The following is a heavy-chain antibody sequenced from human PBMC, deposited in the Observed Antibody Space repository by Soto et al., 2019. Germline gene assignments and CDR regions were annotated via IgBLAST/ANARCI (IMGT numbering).Heavy chain of an antibody. J-gene: IGHJ3*02. CDR3: AKDPGGDYVGGFEM. CDR2: ISSSGGTT. CDR1: AFVFSNYA. V-gene: IGHV3-23*01. D-gene: IGHD4-17*01. Sequence: GALSLSCAVPAFVFSNYAMSWVRQAPGQGVEWVSVISSSGGTTHYADSVKGRFTTPRDNSKNTPSLQMNSPRVEDTAVYYCAKDPGGDYVGGFEMFGQGRKVTVSS.